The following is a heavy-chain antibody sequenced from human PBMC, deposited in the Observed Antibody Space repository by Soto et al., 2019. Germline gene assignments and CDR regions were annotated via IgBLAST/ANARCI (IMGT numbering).Heavy chain of an antibody. D-gene: IGHD4-17*01. J-gene: IGHJ4*02. CDR2: ISAYNGNT. V-gene: IGHV1-18*01. Sequence: TSVKVSCKASGYTFTSYGISWVRQAPGQGLEWMGWISAYNGNTNYAQKLQGRVTMTTDTSTSTAYMELRSLRSDDTAVYYCARDRNYGTFFDYWGQGTLVTVSS. CDR3: ARDRNYGTFFDY. CDR1: GYTFTSYG.